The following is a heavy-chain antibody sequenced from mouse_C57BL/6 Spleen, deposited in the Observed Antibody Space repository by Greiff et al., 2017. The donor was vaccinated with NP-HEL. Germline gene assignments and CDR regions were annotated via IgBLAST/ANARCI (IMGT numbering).Heavy chain of an antibody. CDR3: ARGGGTTVVATRGFAY. J-gene: IGHJ3*01. CDR1: GYTFTDYY. V-gene: IGHV1-26*01. CDR2: INPNNGGT. Sequence: VQLQQSGPELVKPGASVKISCKASGYTFTDYYMNWVKQSHGKSLEWIGDINPNNGGTSYNQKFKGKATLTVDKSSSTAYMELRSLTSEDSAVYYCARGGGTTVVATRGFAYWGQGTLVTVSA. D-gene: IGHD1-1*01.